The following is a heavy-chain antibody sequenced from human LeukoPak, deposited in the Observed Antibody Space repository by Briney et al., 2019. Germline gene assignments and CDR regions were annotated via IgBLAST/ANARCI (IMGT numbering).Heavy chain of an antibody. CDR1: GDSVSSNSAT. J-gene: IGHJ3*02. V-gene: IGHV6-1*01. CDR2: TYYRSKWYN. D-gene: IGHD6-13*01. Sequence: SQTLSLTCAISGDSVSSNSATWNWIRQSPSRGLEWLGRTYYRSKWYNDYAVSVKSRITINPDTSKNQFSLQLNSVTPEDTAVYYCARKGRTPLIAATGILDAFDIWGQGTMVTVSS. CDR3: ARKGRTPLIAATGILDAFDI.